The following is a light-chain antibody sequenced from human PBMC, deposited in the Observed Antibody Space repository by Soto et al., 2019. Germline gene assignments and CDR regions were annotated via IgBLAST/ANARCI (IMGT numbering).Light chain of an antibody. Sequence: DIQLTQSPSFLSASVGDRITITCRASQGINSYSAWYQQKPGKAPKLLIYAASTLQSGVPSRFSGSGFGIEFTLTISSLQPEDFATYYCQQLNSYPWTFGQGTKVEIK. J-gene: IGKJ1*01. CDR3: QQLNSYPWT. CDR1: QGINSY. V-gene: IGKV1-9*01. CDR2: AAS.